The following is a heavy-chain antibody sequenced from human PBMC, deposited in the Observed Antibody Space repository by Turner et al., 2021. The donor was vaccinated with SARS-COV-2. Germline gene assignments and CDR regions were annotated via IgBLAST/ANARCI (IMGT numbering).Heavy chain of an antibody. CDR1: GCTFSTYS. J-gene: IGHJ6*02. CDR2: ISSSSTYI. D-gene: IGHD3-3*01. CDR3: ARYRRDYDFWSGAYGMGGMDV. V-gene: IGHV3-21*01. Sequence: EVQLVESGGGLVKPGGSLRLSCAASGCTFSTYSMNWVRQAPGKGLEWVSSISSSSTYIYYADSVKGRFTISRDNAKNSLYLQMNSLRAEDTAVYYCARYRRDYDFWSGAYGMGGMDVWGQGTTVTVSS.